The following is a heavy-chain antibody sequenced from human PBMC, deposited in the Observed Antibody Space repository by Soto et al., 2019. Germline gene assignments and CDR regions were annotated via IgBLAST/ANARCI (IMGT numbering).Heavy chain of an antibody. CDR2: IYSGGST. J-gene: IGHJ6*02. D-gene: IGHD1-26*01. CDR3: ARHRYEGHPAMWEHYYYGMDV. V-gene: IGHV3-66*04. CDR1: GFTVSSNY. Sequence: PGGSLRLSCAASGFTVSSNYMSWVRQAPGKGLEWVSVIYSGGSTYYADSVKGRFTISRDNSKNTLYLQMNSLRAEDTAVYYCARHRYEGHPAMWEHYYYGMDVWGQGTTVTV.